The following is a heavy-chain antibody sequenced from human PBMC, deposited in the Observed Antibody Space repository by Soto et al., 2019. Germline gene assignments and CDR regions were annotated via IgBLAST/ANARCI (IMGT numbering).Heavy chain of an antibody. J-gene: IGHJ6*02. CDR2: INPNSGGT. Sequence: VASVKVSCKASGYTFTGYYMHWVRQAPGQGLEWMGWINPNSGGTNYAQKFQGWVTMTRDTSISTAYMELSRLRSDDTAVYYCARDQTLYHGMDVWGQGTTVTVSS. CDR1: GYTFTGYY. CDR3: ARDQTLYHGMDV. V-gene: IGHV1-2*04.